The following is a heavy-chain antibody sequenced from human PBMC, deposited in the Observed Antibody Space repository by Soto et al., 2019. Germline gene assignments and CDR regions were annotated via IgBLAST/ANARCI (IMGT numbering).Heavy chain of an antibody. J-gene: IGHJ6*02. Sequence: QVQLVQSGAEVKKPGASVKVSCKASGYTFTTYEINWVRQATGQGLEWMGWMNPNSGNTAYAQKFRGRVTMTRNTSVSAAYMELGSLRSAVTAVYYCARNYSGSWSGIDVWRQGTTVTVSS. CDR2: MNPNSGNT. D-gene: IGHD6-13*01. CDR3: ARNYSGSWSGIDV. CDR1: GYTFTTYE. V-gene: IGHV1-8*01.